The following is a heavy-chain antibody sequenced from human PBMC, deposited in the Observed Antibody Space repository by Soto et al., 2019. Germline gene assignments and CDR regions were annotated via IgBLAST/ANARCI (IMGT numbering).Heavy chain of an antibody. D-gene: IGHD1-1*01. CDR3: AKGQGYYNSSDFDY. Sequence: EVQLLESGGGVLQPGGSLRLSCAASGFTFSSYAMSWVRRAPGGGLEWVSGISGSGSRTSHADSVKGRFTISRDSSKNTLFLQMSSLRAEDTAVYYCAKGQGYYNSSDFDYWGQGTLVTVSS. CDR1: GFTFSSYA. J-gene: IGHJ4*02. V-gene: IGHV3-23*01. CDR2: ISGSGSRT.